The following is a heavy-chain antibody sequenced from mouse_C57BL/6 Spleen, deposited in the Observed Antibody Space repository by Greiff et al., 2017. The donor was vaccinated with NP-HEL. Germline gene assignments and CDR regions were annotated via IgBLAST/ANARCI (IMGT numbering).Heavy chain of an antibody. CDR1: GYTFTDYE. V-gene: IGHV1-15*01. Sequence: QVQLKESGAELVRPGASVTLSCTASGYTFTDYEMHWVKQTPVHGLEWIGAIDPETGGTAYNQKFKGKAILTADKSSSTAYMELRSLTSEDSAVYYCTKGYYYGSSPFAYWGQGTLVTVSA. CDR3: TKGYYYGSSPFAY. J-gene: IGHJ3*01. CDR2: IDPETGGT. D-gene: IGHD1-1*01.